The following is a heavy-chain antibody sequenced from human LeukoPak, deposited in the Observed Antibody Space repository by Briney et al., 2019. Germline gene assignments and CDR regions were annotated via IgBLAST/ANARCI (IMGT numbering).Heavy chain of an antibody. D-gene: IGHD5-18*01. V-gene: IGHV3-30*18. J-gene: IGHJ4*02. CDR1: GFTFSSYA. Sequence: GGSLRLSCSASGFTFSSYAMHWVRQSLGKGLEWVAVMSYDGFNKYYADSVKGRFTISRDNSKNTLYLQMNSLRAEDTAVYYCAKTKGYSYGYYFDYWGQGTLVTVSS. CDR2: MSYDGFNK. CDR3: AKTKGYSYGYYFDY.